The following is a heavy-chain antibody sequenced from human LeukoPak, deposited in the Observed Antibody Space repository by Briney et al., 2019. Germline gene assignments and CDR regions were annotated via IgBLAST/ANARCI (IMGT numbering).Heavy chain of an antibody. J-gene: IGHJ6*03. CDR1: GGSISSYY. Sequence: SETLSLTYTVSGGSISSYYWSWIRQPPGKGLEWIGYIYYSGSTNYNPSLKSRVTISVDTSKNQFSLKLSSVTAADTAVYYCARVAREVDSSLGYYYYMDVWGKGTTVTVSS. D-gene: IGHD4-11*01. CDR2: IYYSGST. CDR3: ARVAREVDSSLGYYYYMDV. V-gene: IGHV4-59*01.